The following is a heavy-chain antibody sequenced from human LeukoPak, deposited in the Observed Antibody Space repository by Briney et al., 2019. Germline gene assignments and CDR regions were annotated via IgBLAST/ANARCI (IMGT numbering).Heavy chain of an antibody. CDR1: GGSFSGYY. CDR3: ARGRVVGATSPSLV. CDR2: INHSGST. J-gene: IGHJ6*02. V-gene: IGHV4-34*01. Sequence: PSETLSLTCAVYGGSFSGYYWSWIRQPPGKGLEWIGEINHSGSTNYNPSLKSRVTISVDTPKNQFSLKLSSVTAADTAVYYCARGRVVGATSPSLVWGQGTTVTVSS. D-gene: IGHD1-26*01.